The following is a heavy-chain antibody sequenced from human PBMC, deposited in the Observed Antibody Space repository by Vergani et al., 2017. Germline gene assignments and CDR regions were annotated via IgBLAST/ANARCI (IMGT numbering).Heavy chain of an antibody. J-gene: IGHJ6*02. D-gene: IGHD6-19*01. CDR3: ARDQSKIAVAGCYYDGMDV. CDR1: GGSISSYY. CDR2: IYYSGSA. Sequence: QVQLQESGPGLVKPSETLSLTCTVSGGSISSYYWSWIRQPPGKGLEWIGYIYYSGSANYKPSLKSRVTISVDTSKNQFSLKLSSVTAADTAVYYCARDQSKIAVAGCYYDGMDVWGQGTTVTVSS. V-gene: IGHV4-59*01.